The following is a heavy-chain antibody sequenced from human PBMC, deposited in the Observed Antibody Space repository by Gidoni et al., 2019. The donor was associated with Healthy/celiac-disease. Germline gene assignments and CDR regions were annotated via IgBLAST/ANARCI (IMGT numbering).Heavy chain of an antibody. V-gene: IGHV3-9*01. D-gene: IGHD3-16*02. CDR1: GFTFDDYA. CDR3: AKDIGLMGLGELSLMDY. Sequence: EVQLVESGGGLVQPGRSLRLSCAASGFTFDDYAMHWVRQAPGKGLEWVSGISWNSGSIGYADSVKGRFTISRDNAKNSLYLQMNSLRAEDTALYYCAKDIGLMGLGELSLMDYWGQGTLVTVSS. J-gene: IGHJ4*02. CDR2: ISWNSGSI.